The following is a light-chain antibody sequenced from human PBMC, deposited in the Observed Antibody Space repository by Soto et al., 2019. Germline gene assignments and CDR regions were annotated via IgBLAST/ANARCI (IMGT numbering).Light chain of an antibody. CDR2: EVS. CDR3: MKSIQRALN. V-gene: IGKV2D-29*01. J-gene: IGKJ4*01. CDR1: QSVFKGSNNKDC. Sequence: DIVMTQSPDSLAVSLGDRATINCKCSQSVFKGSNNKDCLAWYLQKPGQPPQLLIYEVSNRFSGVPDRFSGSGSGTDFTLKISRVEAEDVGVYYCMKSIQRALNCGGGT.